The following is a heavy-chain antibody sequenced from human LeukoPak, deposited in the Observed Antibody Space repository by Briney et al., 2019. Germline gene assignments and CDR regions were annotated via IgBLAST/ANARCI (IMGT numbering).Heavy chain of an antibody. J-gene: IGHJ4*02. V-gene: IGHV3-23*01. Sequence: GGSLRLSCAASGFTFSSYTMSWVRQAPGKGLEWVSTITTSDGNTYYADSVKGRFTVSRDNSKNTLFLQMNSLRAEDTAVYYCAKDGGLWVSAHWGDSWGRGTLVTVSS. CDR2: ITTSDGNT. CDR3: AKDGGLWVSAHWGDS. D-gene: IGHD7-27*01. CDR1: GFTFSSYT.